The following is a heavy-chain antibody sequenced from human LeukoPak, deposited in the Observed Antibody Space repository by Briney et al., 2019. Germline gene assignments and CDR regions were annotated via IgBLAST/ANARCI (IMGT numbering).Heavy chain of an antibody. CDR2: IYYSGST. CDR1: GGSISSSSYY. Sequence: SETLSLTCTVSGGSISSSSYYWGWIRQPPGKELEWIGSIYYSGSTYHNPSLKSRVTISVDTSKNQFSLKLSSVTAADTAVYYCARGRQGPMDVWGQGTTVTVSS. J-gene: IGHJ6*02. CDR3: ARGRQGPMDV. V-gene: IGHV4-39*01.